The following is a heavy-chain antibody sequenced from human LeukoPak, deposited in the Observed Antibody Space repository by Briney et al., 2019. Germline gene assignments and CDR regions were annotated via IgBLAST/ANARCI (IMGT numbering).Heavy chain of an antibody. CDR2: IRYDGSNK. D-gene: IGHD4-17*01. J-gene: IGHJ6*03. V-gene: IGHV3-30*02. CDR1: GFTFSSYG. Sequence: GGSLRLSCAASGFTFSSYGMHWVRQAPGKGLEWVAFIRYDGSNKYYADSVKGRFTISRDNSKNTLYLQMNSLRAEDTAVYYCAREWGQDQPPIAVFMTTVTYYYYYYMDVWGKGTTVTVSS. CDR3: AREWGQDQPPIAVFMTTVTYYYYYYMDV.